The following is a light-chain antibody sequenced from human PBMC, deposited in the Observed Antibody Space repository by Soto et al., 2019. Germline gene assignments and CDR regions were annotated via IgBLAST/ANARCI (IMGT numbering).Light chain of an antibody. CDR2: GAS. CDR1: QSVSTN. V-gene: IGKV3-15*01. Sequence: ITQYPATLSDSPGERATLSCWASQSVSTNLAWYQQKAGQAPRLFMYGASSRATGFPARFSGSGSGTEFTLTISSLQSEDFAVYYCQQYNNWPRTFGQGTKVDIK. CDR3: QQYNNWPRT. J-gene: IGKJ1*01.